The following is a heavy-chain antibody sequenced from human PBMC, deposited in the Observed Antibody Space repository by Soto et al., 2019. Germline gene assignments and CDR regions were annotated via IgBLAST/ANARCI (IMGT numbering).Heavy chain of an antibody. V-gene: IGHV3-30-3*01. CDR2: ISYDGSNK. CDR1: GFTFSSYA. D-gene: IGHD2-15*01. J-gene: IGHJ3*02. Sequence: GGSLRLSCAASGFTFSSYAMHWVRQAPGKGLEWVAVISYDGSNKYYADSVKGRFTISRDNSKNTLYLQMNSLRAEDTAVYYCAREGIASGAFDIWGQGTMVTVSS. CDR3: AREGIASGAFDI.